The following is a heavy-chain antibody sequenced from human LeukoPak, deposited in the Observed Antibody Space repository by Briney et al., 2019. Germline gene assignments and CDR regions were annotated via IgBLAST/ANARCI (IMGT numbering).Heavy chain of an antibody. CDR3: ARVYGDYGFDYFDY. Sequence: ASVKVSCKASGYTFTGYYMHRVRQAPGQGLEWMGWINPNSGGTNYAQTFQGRVTMTRDTSISTAYMELSRLRSDDTAVYYCARVYGDYGFDYFDYWGQGTLVTASS. J-gene: IGHJ4*02. D-gene: IGHD4-17*01. CDR2: INPNSGGT. CDR1: GYTFTGYY. V-gene: IGHV1-2*02.